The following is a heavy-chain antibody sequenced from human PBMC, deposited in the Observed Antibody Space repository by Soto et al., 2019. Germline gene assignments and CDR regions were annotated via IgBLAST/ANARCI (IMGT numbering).Heavy chain of an antibody. J-gene: IGHJ6*02. CDR3: ARDCSGGSCYPSKGYYYYGMDV. D-gene: IGHD2-15*01. Sequence: QVQLVQSGAEVKKPGSSVKVSCKASGGTFSSYAISWVRQAPGQGLEWMGGIIPIFGTANYAQKFQGRVTIPADESTSTAYMELSSLRSEDTAVYYCARDCSGGSCYPSKGYYYYGMDVWGQGTTVTVSS. CDR2: IIPIFGTA. CDR1: GGTFSSYA. V-gene: IGHV1-69*12.